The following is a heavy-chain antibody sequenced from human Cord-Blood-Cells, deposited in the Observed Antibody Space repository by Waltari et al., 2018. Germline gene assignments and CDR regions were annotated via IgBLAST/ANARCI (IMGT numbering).Heavy chain of an antibody. V-gene: IGHV3-23*01. CDR2: ISGSGVST. CDR3: AKDLDDYGDYYYYGMDV. D-gene: IGHD4-17*01. J-gene: IGHJ6*02. Sequence: EVQLLESGGGLVQPGGSLRLSCAASGFTFSSYAMSWVRQAPGKGLEWVSAISGSGVSTYYADSVKGRFTISRDNSKNTLYLQMNSLRAEDTAVYYCAKDLDDYGDYYYYGMDVWGQGTTVTVSS. CDR1: GFTFSSYA.